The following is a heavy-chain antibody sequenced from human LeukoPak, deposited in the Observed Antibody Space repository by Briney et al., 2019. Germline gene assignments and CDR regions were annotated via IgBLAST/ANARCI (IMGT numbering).Heavy chain of an antibody. CDR2: INSDGSST. CDR1: GFTFSSYW. Sequence: GGSLRLSCAASGFTFSSYWMHWVRQAPGKGLVWASRINSDGSSTSYADSVKGRFTISRDNAKNSLYLQMNSLRAEDTALYYCAKGVPIDYWGQGTLVTVSS. CDR3: AKGVPIDY. V-gene: IGHV3-74*01. J-gene: IGHJ4*02.